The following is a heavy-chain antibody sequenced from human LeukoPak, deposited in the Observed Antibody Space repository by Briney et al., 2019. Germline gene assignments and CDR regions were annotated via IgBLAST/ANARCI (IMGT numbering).Heavy chain of an antibody. D-gene: IGHD3-10*01. CDR2: IVVGSGNT. Sequence: TSVKVSCKASGFTFTSSAVQWVRQARGQRLEWIGWIVVGSGNTNYAQKFQERVTITRDMSTSTAYMELSSLRSEVPAAYYCAAQRITMVRGAHSFDHWGQGTLVTVSS. V-gene: IGHV1-58*01. CDR1: GFTFTSSA. CDR3: AAQRITMVRGAHSFDH. J-gene: IGHJ4*02.